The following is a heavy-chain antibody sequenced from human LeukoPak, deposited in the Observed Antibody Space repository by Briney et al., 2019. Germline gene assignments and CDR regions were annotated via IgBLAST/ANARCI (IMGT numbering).Heavy chain of an antibody. J-gene: IGHJ5*02. V-gene: IGHV4-34*01. CDR3: ARGPGGPRGYSGYGTLGFDP. D-gene: IGHD5-12*01. Sequence: GSLRLSCAASGFTFSSYWMSWVRQAPGKGLEWIGEINHNGSTNCNPSLKSRVTISVDTSKNQFSLKLGSVTAADTAVYYCARGPGGPRGYSGYGTLGFDPWGQGTLVTVSS. CDR2: INHNGST. CDR1: GFTFSSYW.